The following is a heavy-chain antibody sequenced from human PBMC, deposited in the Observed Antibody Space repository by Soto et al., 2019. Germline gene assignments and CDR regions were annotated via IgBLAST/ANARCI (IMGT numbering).Heavy chain of an antibody. CDR3: ARHHDS. Sequence: QVQLQESGPGLVKPSETLSLTCTVSGGSISSYYWSWIRQPPGKGLEWIGYIYYSGSTNYNPSLKRRVPISVDTSKNPFSPNLGSVPAADTAVYYCARHHDSWGQGTLVTVYS. J-gene: IGHJ4*02. CDR1: GGSISSYY. CDR2: IYYSGST. V-gene: IGHV4-59*08.